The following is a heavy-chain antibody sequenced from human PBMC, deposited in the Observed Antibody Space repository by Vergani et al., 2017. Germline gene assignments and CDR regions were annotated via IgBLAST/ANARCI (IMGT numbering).Heavy chain of an antibody. CDR1: GFTFSSYS. CDR3: ARDRETRRIKRSYWYFDL. D-gene: IGHD1-7*01. J-gene: IGHJ2*01. V-gene: IGHV3-48*02. Sequence: VQLVESGGGVVQPGRSLRLSCAASGFTFSSYSMNWVRQAAGKGLEWVSYISSSSSTIYYADSVKGRFTISRDNAKNSLYLQMNSLRDEDTAVYYCARDRETRRIKRSYWYFDLWGRGTLVTVSS. CDR2: ISSSSSTI.